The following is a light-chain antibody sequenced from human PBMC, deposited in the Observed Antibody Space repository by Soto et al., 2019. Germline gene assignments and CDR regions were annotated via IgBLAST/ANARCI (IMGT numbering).Light chain of an antibody. J-gene: IGLJ1*01. CDR3: SSYTSSSTYV. Sequence: QSAPTQPASVSGSPGQSITISCTVTISDVGGYNYVSWYQQHPGKAPKLMIYDVSNRPSGVSNRFSGSKSGNTASLTISGLQAEDEADYYCSSYTSSSTYVFGTGTKLTVL. V-gene: IGLV2-14*03. CDR2: DVS. CDR1: ISDVGGYNY.